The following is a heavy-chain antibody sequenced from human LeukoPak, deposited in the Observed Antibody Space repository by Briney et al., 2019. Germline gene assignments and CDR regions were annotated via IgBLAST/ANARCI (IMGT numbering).Heavy chain of an antibody. V-gene: IGHV1-18*01. D-gene: IGHD4-17*01. CDR3: ARCGATVTMFFDY. CDR1: GYTFSIYG. CDR2: ISADNGNT. J-gene: IGHJ4*02. Sequence: GASVKVSCKASGYTFSIYGITWVRQAPGQGLEWMGFISADNGNTNYAQKFQGRVTMTTDTSTSTAYMELRSLRADDTAVYYCARCGATVTMFFDYWGQGTLATVSS.